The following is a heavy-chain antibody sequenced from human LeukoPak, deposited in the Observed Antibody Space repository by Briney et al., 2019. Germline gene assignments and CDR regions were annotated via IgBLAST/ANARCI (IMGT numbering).Heavy chain of an antibody. Sequence: GGSLRLSCAASGFTVSSNYMSWVRKAPGQGLEWITVIYSGGGIYYADSVRGRFTISRDNSKNTLYLQMNSLRAEDRAVYYCARGRPFDYWGQGTLVTVSS. CDR1: GFTVSSNY. CDR2: IYSGGGI. J-gene: IGHJ4*02. D-gene: IGHD6-6*01. CDR3: ARGRPFDY. V-gene: IGHV3-53*01.